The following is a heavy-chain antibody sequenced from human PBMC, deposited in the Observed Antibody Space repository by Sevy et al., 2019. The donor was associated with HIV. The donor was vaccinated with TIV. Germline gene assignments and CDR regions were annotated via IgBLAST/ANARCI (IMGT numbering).Heavy chain of an antibody. CDR3: VRDAGKAVPGTGLFDY. Sequence: GGSLRLSCAASGFSLSSCWMSWVRQAPGKGLEWVASIKQDGSENWYVGSVKGRFSISRDNAKNSVYLKMNSLRAEDTAVFYCVRDAGKAVPGTGLFDYWGQGTLVTVSS. D-gene: IGHD6-19*01. CDR2: IKQDGSEN. J-gene: IGHJ4*02. CDR1: GFSLSSCW. V-gene: IGHV3-7*01.